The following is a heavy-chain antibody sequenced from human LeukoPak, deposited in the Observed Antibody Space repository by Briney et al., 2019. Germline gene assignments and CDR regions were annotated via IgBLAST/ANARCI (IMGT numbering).Heavy chain of an antibody. Sequence: ASVKVSCKASGYTFTGYYMHWVRQAPGQGLEWMGWINPNSGGTNYAQKFQGRVTMTRDTSISTAYMELSRLRSDDTAVYYCARVRVSEYYDFWSGLGAFDIWGQGTMVTVSS. V-gene: IGHV1-2*02. J-gene: IGHJ3*02. CDR2: INPNSGGT. D-gene: IGHD3-3*01. CDR3: ARVRVSEYYDFWSGLGAFDI. CDR1: GYTFTGYY.